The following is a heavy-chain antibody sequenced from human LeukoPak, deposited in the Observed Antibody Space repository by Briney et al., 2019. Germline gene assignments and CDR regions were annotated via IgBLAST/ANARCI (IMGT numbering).Heavy chain of an antibody. D-gene: IGHD4-17*01. V-gene: IGHV4-59*08. CDR1: GGSISIYY. CDR3: ARGTVTLSY. J-gene: IGHJ4*02. Sequence: SETLSLTCTVSGGSISIYYWSWIRQPPGKGLEWIGYIYYSGSTNYNPSLKSRVTISVDTSKNQFSLKLSSVTAADTAVYYCARGTVTLSYWGQGTLVTVSS. CDR2: IYYSGST.